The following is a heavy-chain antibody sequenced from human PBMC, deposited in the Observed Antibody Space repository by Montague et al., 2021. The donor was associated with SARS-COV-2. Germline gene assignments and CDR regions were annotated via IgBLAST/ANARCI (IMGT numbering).Heavy chain of an antibody. CDR3: ARDTALFCSSTSCYLGDFDY. Sequence: SLRLSCAVSGFIFDDYGMSWVRQAPGKGLEWVAVISYDGSNKYYADSVKGRFTISRDNSKNTLYLQMNSLRAEDTAVYYCARDTALFCSSTSCYLGDFDYWGQGTLVTVSS. CDR1: GFIFDDYG. CDR2: ISYDGSNK. D-gene: IGHD2-2*01. V-gene: IGHV3-30*19. J-gene: IGHJ4*02.